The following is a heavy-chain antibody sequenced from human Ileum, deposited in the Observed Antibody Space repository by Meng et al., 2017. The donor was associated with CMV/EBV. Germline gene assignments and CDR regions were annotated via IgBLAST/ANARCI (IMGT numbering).Heavy chain of an antibody. D-gene: IGHD4-17*01. CDR3: AKDKYGDYGYPHH. J-gene: IGHJ1*01. Sequence: CAASEFTCSSYAMNWVGQAPGKGLEWVSTISGSGDRTYYPDSVKGRFTISRDNSKNTLYLQMNSLRAEDTAVYYCAKDKYGDYGYPHHWGQGTLVTVSS. CDR1: EFTCSSYA. CDR2: ISGSGDRT. V-gene: IGHV3-23*01.